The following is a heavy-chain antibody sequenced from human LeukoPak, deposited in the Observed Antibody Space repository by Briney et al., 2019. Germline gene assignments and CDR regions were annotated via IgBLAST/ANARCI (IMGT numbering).Heavy chain of an antibody. CDR2: IYHSGST. D-gene: IGHD6-13*01. V-gene: IGHV4-34*01. J-gene: IGHJ5*02. CDR3: ARGYSSSWYLNWFDP. Sequence: GSLRLSCAASGFTFSDYYMSWIRQPPGKGLEWIGEIYHSGSTYYNPSLKSQVTISVDTSKNQFSLKLTSVTAADTAVYYCARGYSSSWYLNWFDPWGQGTLVTVSS. CDR1: GFTFSDYY.